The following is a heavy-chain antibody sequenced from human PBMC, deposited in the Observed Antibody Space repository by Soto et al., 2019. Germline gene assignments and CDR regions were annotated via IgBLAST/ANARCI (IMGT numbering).Heavy chain of an antibody. V-gene: IGHV3-30-3*01. Sequence: QVQLVESGGGVVQPGRSLRLSCAASGFTFSSHAIHWVRQAPGKGLEWVAVMSYDGNSQYYADSVRGRLTISRDKSKKPLYLRMSSLRAEDTAVYYCAREGEAYCGGDCSYGMDVWGQGTTVTVSS. CDR1: GFTFSSHA. CDR2: MSYDGNSQ. J-gene: IGHJ6*02. CDR3: AREGEAYCGGDCSYGMDV. D-gene: IGHD2-21*01.